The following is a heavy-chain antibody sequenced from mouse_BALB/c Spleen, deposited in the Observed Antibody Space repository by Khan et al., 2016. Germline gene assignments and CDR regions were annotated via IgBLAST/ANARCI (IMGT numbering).Heavy chain of an antibody. CDR3: ARYRAKEYYLDY. CDR1: GFNIKDTY. D-gene: IGHD3-1*01. J-gene: IGHJ2*01. CDR2: IDPANGNT. Sequence: VQLKESGAELVKPGASVKLSCTASGFNIKDTYMHWVKQRPEQGLEWIGRIDPANGNTKYDPKFQGKATITADTSSNTAYLQLSSLTSEDTAVYYCARYRAKEYYLDYWGQGTTLTVSS. V-gene: IGHV14-3*02.